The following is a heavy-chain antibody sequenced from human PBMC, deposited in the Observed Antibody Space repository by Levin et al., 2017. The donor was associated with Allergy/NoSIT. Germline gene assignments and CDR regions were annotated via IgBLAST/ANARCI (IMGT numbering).Heavy chain of an antibody. D-gene: IGHD4-17*01. J-gene: IGHJ4*02. CDR3: ANSYGDYDTGN. CDR2: ISGSGGST. Sequence: GGSLRLSCAASGFTFSSYAMSWVRQAPGKGLEWVSAISGSGGSTYYADSVKGRFTISRDNSKNTLYLQMNSLRAADTAVYYCANSYGDYDTGNWGQGTLVTVSS. V-gene: IGHV3-23*01. CDR1: GFTFSSYA.